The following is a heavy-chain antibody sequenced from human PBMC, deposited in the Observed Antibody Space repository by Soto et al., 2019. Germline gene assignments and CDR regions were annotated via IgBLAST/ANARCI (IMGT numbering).Heavy chain of an antibody. J-gene: IGHJ5*02. D-gene: IGHD6-6*01. V-gene: IGHV3-74*01. CDR3: ARDRVGSSSSWFDP. Sequence: PGGSLRLSCAASGLTFSSYSMHWVRQAPGKGLVWVSRINSDGSSTSYADPVKGRFTISRDNAKNTLYLQMNSLRAEDTAVYYCARDRVGSSSSWFDPWGQGTLVTVSS. CDR1: GLTFSSYS. CDR2: INSDGSST.